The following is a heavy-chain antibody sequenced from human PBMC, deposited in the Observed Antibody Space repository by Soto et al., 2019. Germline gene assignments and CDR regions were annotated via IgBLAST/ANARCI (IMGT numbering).Heavy chain of an antibody. CDR2: IWYDGSNK. CDR1: GFTFSSYG. J-gene: IGHJ6*02. CDR3: AALTGNYYGMDV. D-gene: IGHD3-9*01. V-gene: IGHV3-33*01. Sequence: QVQLVESGGGVVQPGRSLRLSCAASGFTFSSYGMHWVRQAPGKGLEWVAVIWYDGSNKYYADSVKGRFTISRDNSKNTLYLQMNRLRAEDTAVYYCAALTGNYYGMDVWGQGTTVTVSS.